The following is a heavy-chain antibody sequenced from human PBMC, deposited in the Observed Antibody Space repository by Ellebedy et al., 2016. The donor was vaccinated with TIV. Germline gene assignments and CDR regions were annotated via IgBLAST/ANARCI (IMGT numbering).Heavy chain of an antibody. V-gene: IGHV3-23*01. D-gene: IGHD3-3*01. Sequence: GGSLRLXXAASGFTFSSYAMNWVRQAPGKGLEWVSGISDSGGSTYYADSVKGRFTISRDNSKNTLYLQMISLRAEDTAVYYCAKPLTLFGGYYYYYMDVWGRGTTVTVSS. CDR2: ISDSGGST. CDR1: GFTFSSYA. J-gene: IGHJ6*03. CDR3: AKPLTLFGGYYYYYMDV.